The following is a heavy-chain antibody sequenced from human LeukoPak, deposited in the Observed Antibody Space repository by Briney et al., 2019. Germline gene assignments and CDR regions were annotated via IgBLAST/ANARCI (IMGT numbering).Heavy chain of an antibody. Sequence: GASVKVSCKASGYTFTGYYMHWVRQAPGQGLEWMGWINPNSGGTNYAQKFQGWVTMTRDTSISTAYMELSRLRSDDTAVYYCARDRGPIAAAGTSNWFDPWGQGTLVTVSS. V-gene: IGHV1-2*04. J-gene: IGHJ5*02. CDR2: INPNSGGT. CDR1: GYTFTGYY. CDR3: ARDRGPIAAAGTSNWFDP. D-gene: IGHD6-13*01.